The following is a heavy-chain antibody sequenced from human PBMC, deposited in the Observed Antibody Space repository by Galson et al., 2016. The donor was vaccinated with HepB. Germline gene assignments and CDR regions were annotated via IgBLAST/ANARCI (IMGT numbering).Heavy chain of an antibody. J-gene: IGHJ4*02. CDR1: GFTFSTYG. CDR3: CVDTAMDYVFDY. D-gene: IGHD5-18*01. V-gene: IGHV3-30*03. CDR2: ISFDGSYK. Sequence: SLRLSCAASGFTFSTYGMDWVRQAPGKGLEWVAVISFDGSYKYYADSVKGRFTISRDNSKNTLYLQMNSLRAEDTAVYYGCVDTAMDYVFDYWGQGTLVTVSS.